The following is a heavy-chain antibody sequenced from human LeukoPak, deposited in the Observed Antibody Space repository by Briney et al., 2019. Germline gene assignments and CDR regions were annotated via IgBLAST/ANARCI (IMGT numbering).Heavy chain of an antibody. CDR1: GGSFSGYY. Sequence: PSETLSLTCAVYGGSFSGYYWSWIRQPPGKGLEWIGEINHSGSTNYNPSLKSRVTISVDTSKNQFSLKLSSVTAADTAVYYCARGNGVATIYFDYWGQGTLVTVSS. J-gene: IGHJ4*02. CDR3: ARGNGVATIYFDY. CDR2: INHSGST. D-gene: IGHD5-12*01. V-gene: IGHV4-34*01.